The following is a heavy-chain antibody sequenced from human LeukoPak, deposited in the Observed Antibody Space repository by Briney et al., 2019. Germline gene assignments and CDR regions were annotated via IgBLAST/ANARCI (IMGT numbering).Heavy chain of an antibody. CDR1: GGTFSSYA. CDR3: ARGPPNVYGDYGTPSPFDY. V-gene: IGHV1-69*04. Sequence: ASVKVSCKASGGTFSSYAISWVRQAPGQGLEWMGRIIPILGIANYAQNFQGRVTITADKSTSTAYMELSSLRSEDTAVYYCARGPPNVYGDYGTPSPFDYWGQGTLVTVSS. CDR2: IIPILGIA. D-gene: IGHD4-17*01. J-gene: IGHJ4*02.